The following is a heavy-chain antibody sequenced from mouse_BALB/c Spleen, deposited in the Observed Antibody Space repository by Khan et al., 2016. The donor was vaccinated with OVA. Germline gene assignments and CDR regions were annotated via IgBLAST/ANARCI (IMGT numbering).Heavy chain of an antibody. J-gene: IGHJ4*01. CDR1: GDSITSGV. D-gene: IGHD1-1*01. Sequence: EVQLQESGPSLVKPSQTLSLTCSVTGDSITSGVWNWIRKFPGNKFEYMGYVTYGGNTYYNPSLKTRISITRDKSKSQYYLQLNSVTTEDTATYFFVSSYGSWAMNYGGQGTSVTVSS. CDR3: VSSYGSWAMNY. CDR2: VTYGGNT. V-gene: IGHV3-8*02.